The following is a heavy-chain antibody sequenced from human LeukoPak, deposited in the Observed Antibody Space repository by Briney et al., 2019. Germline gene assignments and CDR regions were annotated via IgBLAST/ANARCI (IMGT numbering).Heavy chain of an antibody. CDR1: GGSISSYY. J-gene: IGHJ1*01. CDR3: ARALGREYFQH. Sequence: PSETLSLTCTVSGGSISSYYWSWIRQPPGKGLEWIGYIYYSGSTNYNPSLKSRVTISVDTSKNQFSLKLSSVTAADTAVYYCARALGREYFQHWGQGTLVTVSS. CDR2: IYYSGST. V-gene: IGHV4-59*01.